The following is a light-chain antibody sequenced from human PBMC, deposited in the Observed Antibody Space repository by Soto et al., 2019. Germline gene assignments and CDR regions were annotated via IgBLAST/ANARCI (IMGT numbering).Light chain of an antibody. CDR3: MQALQTPPYT. J-gene: IGKJ2*01. CDR2: LGS. V-gene: IGKV2-28*01. Sequence: DIVMPQSPLSLPVTPGEPASISCRSSQSLLHSNGYNFLDWYLQKQGQSPHLLIHLGSNRASGVPDRFSGSGSVTDFTLRISRVEAADVGVYYGMQALQTPPYTFGQGTKVEIK. CDR1: QSLLHSNGYNF.